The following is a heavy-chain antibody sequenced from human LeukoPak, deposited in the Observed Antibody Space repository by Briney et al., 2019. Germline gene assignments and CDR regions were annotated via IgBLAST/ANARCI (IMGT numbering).Heavy chain of an antibody. Sequence: QPGRSLRLSCAASGFTFSSYAMHWVRQAPGKGLEWVAVISYDGSNKYYADSVKGRFTISRDNSKNTLYLQMNSLRAEDTAVYYCARDPRPYYYGMDVWGQGTTVTVSS. CDR1: GFTFSSYA. CDR3: ARDPRPYYYGMDV. V-gene: IGHV3-30*04. J-gene: IGHJ6*02. CDR2: ISYDGSNK.